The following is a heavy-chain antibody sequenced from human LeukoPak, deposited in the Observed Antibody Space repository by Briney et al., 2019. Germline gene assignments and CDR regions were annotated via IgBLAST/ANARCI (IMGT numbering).Heavy chain of an antibody. CDR1: GGSISSGGYS. D-gene: IGHD3-9*01. CDR2: IYHSGST. J-gene: IGHJ4*02. Sequence: PSETLSLTCAVSGGSISSGGYSWSWIRQPPGKGLEWIGYIYHSGSTYYNPSLKSRVTISVDTSENQFSLKLSSVTAADTAVYYCARDYTGYSPLDSWGQGILVTVSS. V-gene: IGHV4-30-2*01. CDR3: ARDYTGYSPLDS.